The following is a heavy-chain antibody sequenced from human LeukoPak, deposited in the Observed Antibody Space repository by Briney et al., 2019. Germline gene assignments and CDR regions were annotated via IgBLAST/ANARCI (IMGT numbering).Heavy chain of an antibody. CDR3: ASDPSSSIWFDP. D-gene: IGHD6-6*01. Sequence: SETLSLTCTVSGGSISNYYWSWIRQPPGKGLEWIGSIYYSGSTYYNPSLKSRVTISVDTSKNQFSLKLSSVTAADAAVYYCASDPSSSIWFDPWGQGTLVTVSS. CDR2: IYYSGST. J-gene: IGHJ5*02. CDR1: GGSISNYY. V-gene: IGHV4-39*01.